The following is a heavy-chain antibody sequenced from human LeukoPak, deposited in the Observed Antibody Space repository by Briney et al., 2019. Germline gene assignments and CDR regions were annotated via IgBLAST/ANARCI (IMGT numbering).Heavy chain of an antibody. Sequence: ASVKVSCKASGYTFTSYGISWVRQAPGQGLEWMGWISAYNGNTNYAQKLQGRVTMTTDTSTSTAYMELRSLRSDDTAVYYCARGGDYYDSSGYSVFDYWGQGTLVTGSS. CDR1: GYTFTSYG. J-gene: IGHJ4*02. CDR2: ISAYNGNT. CDR3: ARGGDYYDSSGYSVFDY. D-gene: IGHD3-22*01. V-gene: IGHV1-18*01.